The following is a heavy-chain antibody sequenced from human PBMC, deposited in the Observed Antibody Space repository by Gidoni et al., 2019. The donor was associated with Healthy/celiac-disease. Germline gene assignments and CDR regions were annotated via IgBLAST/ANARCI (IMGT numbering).Heavy chain of an antibody. CDR2: IRSKAYGGTT. Sequence: EVQRVESGGGLVQPGRSLRLSCPASGFTFGDYAMSWFRQAPGKGLEWVGFIRSKAYGGTTEYAASVKGRFTISRDDSKSIAYLQMNSLKTEDTAVYYCTRDYCSGGSCPSTDYWGQGTLVTVSS. CDR1: GFTFGDYA. J-gene: IGHJ4*02. CDR3: TRDYCSGGSCPSTDY. V-gene: IGHV3-49*03. D-gene: IGHD2-15*01.